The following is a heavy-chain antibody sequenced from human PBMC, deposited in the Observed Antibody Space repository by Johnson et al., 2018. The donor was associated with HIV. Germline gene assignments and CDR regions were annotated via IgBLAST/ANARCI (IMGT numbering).Heavy chain of an antibody. CDR2: IKCDGSEE. D-gene: IGHD3-22*01. CDR1: GFTFSRNW. Sequence: VQLVESGGGLVQPGWSLRLSCVASGFTFSRNWMSWVRQAPEKGLEWVADIKCDGSEEYYVDSVKGRLTISRDNAKNSLYLQVNSLRAEDMTVYYCVRSVGYYDSSGYYYVDAFDIWGQGTMVTVSS. CDR3: VRSVGYYDSSGYYYVDAFDI. V-gene: IGHV3-52*01. J-gene: IGHJ3*02.